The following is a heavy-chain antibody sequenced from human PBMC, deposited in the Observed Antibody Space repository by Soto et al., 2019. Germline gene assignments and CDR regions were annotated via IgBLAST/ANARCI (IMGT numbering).Heavy chain of an antibody. V-gene: IGHV1-3*01. CDR2: INAGNGNT. CDR1: GYTFTSYA. D-gene: IGHD6-19*01. J-gene: IGHJ4*02. CDR3: ARAVAVAADFDY. Sequence: ASVKVSCKASGYTFTSYAMHWVRQAPGQRLEWMGWINAGNGNTKYSQKFQGRVTITRDTSASTAYMELSSLRSEDTAVYYCARAVAVAADFDYWGQGTLVAVSS.